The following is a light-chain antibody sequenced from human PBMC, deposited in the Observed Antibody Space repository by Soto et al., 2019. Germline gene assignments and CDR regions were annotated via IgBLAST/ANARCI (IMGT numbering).Light chain of an antibody. CDR1: QSVSSY. V-gene: IGKV3-11*01. Sequence: EIVLTQSPATLSLSPGERATLSCRASQSVSSYLAWYQQKPGQAPRLLIYDTSNRATGIPARFSGSGSGTDFTLTISSLAPEYFAVYYCQQRNNWPWTFGQGTKVEIK. J-gene: IGKJ1*01. CDR3: QQRNNWPWT. CDR2: DTS.